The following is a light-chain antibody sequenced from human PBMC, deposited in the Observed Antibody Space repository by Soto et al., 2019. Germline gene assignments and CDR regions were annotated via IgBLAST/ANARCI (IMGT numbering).Light chain of an antibody. Sequence: QSALTQPASVSGSPGQSITISCTGTSSDVGGYNYVSWYQQHPGKAPKLMIYEVSNRPSGVSNRFSGSKSGNTASLTISGLQGEDEADYYCSSYTSSSTYVFGTVTNFTVL. J-gene: IGLJ1*01. CDR3: SSYTSSSTYV. CDR2: EVS. CDR1: SSDVGGYNY. V-gene: IGLV2-14*01.